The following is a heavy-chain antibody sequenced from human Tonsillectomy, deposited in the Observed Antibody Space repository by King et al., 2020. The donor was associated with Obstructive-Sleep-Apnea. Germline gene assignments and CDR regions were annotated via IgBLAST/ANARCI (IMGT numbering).Heavy chain of an antibody. D-gene: IGHD3-16*01. Sequence: QLVQSGAEVKKPGASVKVSCKASGYPFTGYYMYWVRQAPGQGLEWMGWINPHSGGTNYAQKFQGRVTMTRDTSISTAYMELSRLRSDDTAVYYCAREAAKYDYVWGDWGQGTLVTVSS. J-gene: IGHJ4*02. CDR1: GYPFTGYY. V-gene: IGHV1-2*02. CDR3: AREAAKYDYVWGD. CDR2: INPHSGGT.